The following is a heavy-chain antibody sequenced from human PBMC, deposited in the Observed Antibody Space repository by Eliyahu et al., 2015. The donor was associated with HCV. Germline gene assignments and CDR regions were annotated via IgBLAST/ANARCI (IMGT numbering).Heavy chain of an antibody. CDR2: VIPIFGTA. CDR1: GGTFSSHG. Sequence: QVQLVQSGAEVKKPGSSVKVSCKASGGTFSSHGTSGGRQAPGQGPEWMGGVIPIFGTANYAQKFQGRVTITADESTSTVYMELSSLRSEDTAVYYCARGPEEMRGGAYYFFYWGQGALVTVSS. D-gene: IGHD3-10*01. CDR3: ARGPEEMRGGAYYFFY. J-gene: IGHJ4*02. V-gene: IGHV1-69*01.